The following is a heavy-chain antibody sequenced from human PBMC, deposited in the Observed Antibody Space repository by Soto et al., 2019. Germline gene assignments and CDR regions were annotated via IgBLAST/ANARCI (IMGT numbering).Heavy chain of an antibody. D-gene: IGHD2-21*01. V-gene: IGHV1-3*01. CDR1: GYTFTSYA. Sequence: QVQLVQSGAEVKKPGASVKVSCKASGYTFTSYAMHWVRQAPGQRLEWMGWINAGNGNTKYSQKFQDRVTITRDTSASTAYMELSSLRSEDTAVYYCARDRDWTFDYWGQGTLVTVSS. CDR2: INAGNGNT. J-gene: IGHJ4*02. CDR3: ARDRDWTFDY.